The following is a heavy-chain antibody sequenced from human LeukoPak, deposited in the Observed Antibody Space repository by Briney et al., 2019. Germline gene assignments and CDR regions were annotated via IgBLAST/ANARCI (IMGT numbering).Heavy chain of an antibody. J-gene: IGHJ6*03. V-gene: IGHV1-8*01. Sequence: AASVKVSCKASGYTFTSYDINWVRQATGQGLEWMGWMNPNSGNTGYAQKFQGRVTMTRNTSISTAYMELSSLRSEDTAVYYCARGRRIAAAGRRDYYYYMDVWGEGTTVTVSS. CDR1: GYTFTSYD. CDR2: MNPNSGNT. CDR3: ARGRRIAAAGRRDYYYYMDV. D-gene: IGHD6-13*01.